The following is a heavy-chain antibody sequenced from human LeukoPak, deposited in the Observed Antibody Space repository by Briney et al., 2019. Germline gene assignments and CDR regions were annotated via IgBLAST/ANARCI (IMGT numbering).Heavy chain of an antibody. D-gene: IGHD3-10*01. CDR3: ARDHAIGELPDY. CDR1: GFTFSSYA. Sequence: PGGSLRLSCAASGFTFSSYAMHWVRQAPGKGPEWVAVISYDGSNKYYADSVKGRFTISRDNSKNTLYLQMNSLRAEDTAVYYCARDHAIGELPDYWGQGTLVTVSS. V-gene: IGHV3-30*04. J-gene: IGHJ4*02. CDR2: ISYDGSNK.